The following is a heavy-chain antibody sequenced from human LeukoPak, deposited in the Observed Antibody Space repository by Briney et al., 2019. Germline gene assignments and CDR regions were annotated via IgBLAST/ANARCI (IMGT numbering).Heavy chain of an antibody. CDR3: ARDRVGYDFWSGYGSERVYYGMDV. CDR2: IYSGGST. Sequence: PGGSLRLSCAASGFTVSSNYMSWVRQAPGKGLEWVSVIYSGGSTYYADSVKGRFTISRDNSKNTLYLQMNSLRAEDTAVYYCARDRVGYDFWSGYGSERVYYGMDVWGQGTTVTVSS. D-gene: IGHD3-3*01. V-gene: IGHV3-53*01. J-gene: IGHJ6*02. CDR1: GFTVSSNY.